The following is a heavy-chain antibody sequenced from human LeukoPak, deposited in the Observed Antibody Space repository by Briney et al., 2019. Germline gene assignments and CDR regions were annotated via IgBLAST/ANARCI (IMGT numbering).Heavy chain of an antibody. J-gene: IGHJ6*03. CDR1: AFTFDKYG. V-gene: IGHV3-23*01. CDR2: ISGSGGST. Sequence: GPSLTLACPASAFTFDKYGMSSVRQPPGNWLEWLSAISGSGGSTYYADSVKGRFTISRDNSTNTLYLQMNSMRAEDTAVYYCAKVGSSSWQSYYYYYMDVWGKGTTVTISS. D-gene: IGHD6-13*01. CDR3: AKVGSSSWQSYYYYYMDV.